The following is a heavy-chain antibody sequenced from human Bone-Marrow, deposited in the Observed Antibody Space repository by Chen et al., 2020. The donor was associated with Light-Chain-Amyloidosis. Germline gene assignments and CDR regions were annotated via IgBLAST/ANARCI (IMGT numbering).Heavy chain of an antibody. J-gene: IGHJ4*02. CDR2: ITPMFATA. D-gene: IGHD3-22*01. CDR3: AREGSSGNSNPFDY. CDR1: GGTFSTYA. V-gene: IGHV1-69*01. Sequence: QVQLVQSGAEVKKPGSSVKVSCKASGGTFSTYAFSWVRQAPGQGLEWMGGITPMFATAHYTQNFQGRVTITADESTSTTYMELRSLRFEDTAIYYCAREGSSGNSNPFDYWGQGTLVTVSS.